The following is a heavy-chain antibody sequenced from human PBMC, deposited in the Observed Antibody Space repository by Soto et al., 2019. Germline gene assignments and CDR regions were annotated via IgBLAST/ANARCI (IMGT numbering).Heavy chain of an antibody. V-gene: IGHV3-66*01. Sequence: EVQVVESGEGLVKPGGSLRLPCAASGFTVIKNYMPWVRQAPGKGLEWVSLIYSRGGTDYADSVKGRFTISRDNSKNMVYLQMNSLRVEDTAVYYCARGGSGSQTVGYWGQGARVTVSS. D-gene: IGHD1-26*01. CDR2: IYSRGGT. CDR1: GFTVIKNY. CDR3: ARGGSGSQTVGY. J-gene: IGHJ4*02.